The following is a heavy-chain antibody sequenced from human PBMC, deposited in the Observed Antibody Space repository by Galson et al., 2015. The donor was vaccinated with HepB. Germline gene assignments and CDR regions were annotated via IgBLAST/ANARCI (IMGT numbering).Heavy chain of an antibody. J-gene: IGHJ4*02. Sequence: SLRLSCAASGFTFGDYPMSWFRQAPGKGLGWVGFIRSKAYGGTTEYAASVKGRFTISRDDSKNTAYLHMKSLKTEDTAVYYCTRLGDLSGYSSSWGQGTLVTVSS. V-gene: IGHV3-49*03. CDR2: IRSKAYGGTT. D-gene: IGHD6-13*01. CDR1: GFTFGDYP. CDR3: TRLGDLSGYSSS.